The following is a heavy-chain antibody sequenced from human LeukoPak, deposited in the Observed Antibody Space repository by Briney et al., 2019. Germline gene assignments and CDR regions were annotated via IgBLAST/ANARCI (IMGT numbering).Heavy chain of an antibody. CDR2: IYYSGST. J-gene: IGHJ3*02. Sequence: SETLFLTCTVSGGSISGYYWSWIRQPPGEGLEWIGHIYYSGSTNYNPSLKSRVTISVDTSKNQFSLKLSSVTAADTAVYYCARALQPGVYAFDIWGQGTMVAVSS. D-gene: IGHD6-13*01. CDR3: ARALQPGVYAFDI. V-gene: IGHV4-59*01. CDR1: GGSISGYY.